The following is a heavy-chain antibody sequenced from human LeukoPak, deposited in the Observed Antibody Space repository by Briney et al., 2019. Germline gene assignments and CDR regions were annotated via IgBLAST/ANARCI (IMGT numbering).Heavy chain of an antibody. D-gene: IGHD3-3*01. J-gene: IGHJ5*02. Sequence: GGSLRLSCAASGFTFSSYAMSWVRQAPGKGLEWVAVISYDGSNKYYADSVKGRFTISRDNSKNTLYLQMNSLRAEDTAVYYCARDHFENYDFWSGYYSSPNWFDPWGQGTLVTVSS. CDR1: GFTFSSYA. CDR3: ARDHFENYDFWSGYYSSPNWFDP. CDR2: ISYDGSNK. V-gene: IGHV3-30-3*01.